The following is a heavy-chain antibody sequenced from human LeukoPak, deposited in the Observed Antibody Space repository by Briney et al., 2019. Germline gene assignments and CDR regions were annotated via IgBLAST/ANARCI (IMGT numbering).Heavy chain of an antibody. CDR1: GFTFSSYD. Sequence: GGSLRLSCAASGFTFSSYDMHWVRQATGKGLEWVSAIGTAGDTYYPGSVKGRFTISRENAKNSLYLQMNSLRAGDTAVYYCARAGHGSGSSWFDPWGQGTLVTVSS. V-gene: IGHV3-13*01. CDR3: ARAGHGSGSSWFDP. J-gene: IGHJ5*02. D-gene: IGHD3-10*01. CDR2: IGTAGDT.